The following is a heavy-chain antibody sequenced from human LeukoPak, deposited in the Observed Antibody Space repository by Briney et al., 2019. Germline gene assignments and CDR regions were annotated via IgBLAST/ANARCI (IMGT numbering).Heavy chain of an antibody. D-gene: IGHD5-18*01. J-gene: IGHJ1*01. V-gene: IGHV1-18*01. Sequence: ASVKVSCKASGYTFTSYGISWVRQAPGQGLEWTGWISAYNGNTNYAQKLQGRVTMTTDTSTSTAYMELRSLRSDDTAVYYCARDLRGYSYGRKYFQHWGQGTLVTVSS. CDR1: GYTFTSYG. CDR3: ARDLRGYSYGRKYFQH. CDR2: ISAYNGNT.